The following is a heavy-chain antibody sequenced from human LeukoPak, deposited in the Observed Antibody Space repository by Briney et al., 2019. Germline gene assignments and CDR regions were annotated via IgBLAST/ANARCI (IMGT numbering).Heavy chain of an antibody. CDR3: ARESGYVGYYYYMDV. CDR2: IKQDGSEK. J-gene: IGHJ6*03. CDR1: GFTFSSYW. V-gene: IGHV3-7*01. D-gene: IGHD5-12*01. Sequence: GGSLRLSCAASGFTFSSYWMSWVRQAPGKGLEWVANIKQDGSEKYYVDSVKGRFTISGDNAKNSLYLQMNSLRAEDTAVYYCARESGYVGYYYYMDVWGKGTTVTVSS.